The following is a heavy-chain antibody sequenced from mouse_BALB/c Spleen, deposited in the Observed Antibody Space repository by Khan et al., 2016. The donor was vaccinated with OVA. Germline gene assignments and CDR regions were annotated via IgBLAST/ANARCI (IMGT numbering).Heavy chain of an antibody. CDR3: ARAASSWDFSFPY. CDR2: INPDNAGT. Sequence: EVQLQESGPELVEPGASVKMSCKASGYTFTNYVIHWVKQKPGQGLEWIGYINPDNAGTRYNEKFKGKATLTPDISSTSAYMELLSLTSEDSAVYYCARAASSWDFSFPYWGQGTLVTVSA. J-gene: IGHJ3*01. V-gene: IGHV1S136*01. CDR1: GYTFTNYV. D-gene: IGHD4-1*01.